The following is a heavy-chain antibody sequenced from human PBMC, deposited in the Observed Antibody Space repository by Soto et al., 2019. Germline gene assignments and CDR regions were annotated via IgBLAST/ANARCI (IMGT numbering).Heavy chain of an antibody. Sequence: SETLSLTCTVSGASITGSFFWSWIRQPAGKGLEWIGRFSLSGTTNYNPSPRSRVTMSADVSKNQFSLRLTSVTAADTALYYCARGMTPPGAPAWYYFDSWGQGTLVTVSA. D-gene: IGHD2-8*02. CDR3: ARGMTPPGAPAWYYFDS. J-gene: IGHJ4*02. V-gene: IGHV4-4*07. CDR2: FSLSGTT. CDR1: GASITGSFF.